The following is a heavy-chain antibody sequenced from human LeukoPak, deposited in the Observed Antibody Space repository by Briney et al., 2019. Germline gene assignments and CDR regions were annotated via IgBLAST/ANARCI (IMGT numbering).Heavy chain of an antibody. D-gene: IGHD2-2*01. J-gene: IGHJ3*02. V-gene: IGHV3-20*04. CDR3: ARYLAGIVVVPAAFDAFDI. CDR2: INWNGGST. Sequence: GGSLRLSCAASGFTFDDYGMSWVRHAPGKGLEWVSGINWNGGSTGYADSVKGRFTISRDNAKNSLYLQMNSLRAEDTALYYCARYLAGIVVVPAAFDAFDIWGQGTMVTVSS. CDR1: GFTFDDYG.